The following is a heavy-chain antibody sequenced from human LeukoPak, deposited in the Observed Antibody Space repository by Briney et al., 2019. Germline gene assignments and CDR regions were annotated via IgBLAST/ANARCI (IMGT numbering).Heavy chain of an antibody. CDR1: GFTFSSYG. CDR3: AKNYGDYSLDY. V-gene: IGHV3-30*18. D-gene: IGHD4-17*01. CDR2: ISYDGSNK. J-gene: IGHJ4*02. Sequence: GGSLRLSCAASGFTFSSYGMHWVRQAPGKGLEWVAVISYDGSNKYYADSVKGRFTISRDNSKNTLYLQMSSLRAEDTAVYYCAKNYGDYSLDYWGQGTLVTVSS.